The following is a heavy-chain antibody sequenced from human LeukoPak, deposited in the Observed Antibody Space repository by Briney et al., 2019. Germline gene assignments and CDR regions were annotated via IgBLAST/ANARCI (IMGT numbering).Heavy chain of an antibody. CDR1: GFPFSDNY. CDR2: IDYDGTGM. J-gene: IGHJ4*02. CDR3: AAQYHYGDFSY. Sequence: GGSLRLSCAASGFPFSDNYMIWIRQARGKGLEWVSYIDYDGTGMTYAESVKGRFTISRDNANNTPYLQMSSLTVENSAVYYCAAQYHYGDFSYWGQGSLVSVSS. V-gene: IGHV3-11*01. D-gene: IGHD4-17*01.